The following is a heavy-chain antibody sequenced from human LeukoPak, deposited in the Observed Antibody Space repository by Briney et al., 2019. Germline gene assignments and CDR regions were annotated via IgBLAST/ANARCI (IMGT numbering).Heavy chain of an antibody. D-gene: IGHD3-10*01. Sequence: GGSPRLSCAASGFIFSSYGMHWVRQAPGKGLEWVAFIRYDGTNKYYADSVKGRFTISRDNSNNTLYLHVNSLRAEDTAVYYCARDLNYYGSGSYLDYWGQGILVTVSS. V-gene: IGHV3-30*02. CDR2: IRYDGTNK. CDR1: GFIFSSYG. J-gene: IGHJ4*02. CDR3: ARDLNYYGSGSYLDY.